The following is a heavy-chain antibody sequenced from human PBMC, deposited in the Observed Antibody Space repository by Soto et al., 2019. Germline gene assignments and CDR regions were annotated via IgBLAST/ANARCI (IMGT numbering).Heavy chain of an antibody. Sequence: GGSLRLSCAASGFTFNRYSMNWVRQAPGKGLEWVSSVTSSSSSMLYADSVKGRFTISRDDAKDSLFLQMNSLRADDTAVYYCAREADFASSGYVLDYWGQGTLVTVSS. J-gene: IGHJ4*02. V-gene: IGHV3-21*01. CDR3: AREADFASSGYVLDY. CDR2: VTSSSSSM. D-gene: IGHD3-22*01. CDR1: GFTFNRYS.